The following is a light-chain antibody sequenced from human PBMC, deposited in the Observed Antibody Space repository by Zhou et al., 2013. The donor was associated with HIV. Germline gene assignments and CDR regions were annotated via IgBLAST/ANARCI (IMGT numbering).Light chain of an antibody. CDR2: GAS. Sequence: EIVLTQSPGTLSLSPGERATLSCRASQSVSNNYLAWYQQKPGQAPRRLIYGASNRAAGIPDRFSGSGSGTDFTLTINRLEPEDFAVYYCQQYNDWPYTFGQGTKVDIK. V-gene: IGKV3-20*01. CDR3: QQYNDWPYT. CDR1: QSVSNNY. J-gene: IGKJ2*01.